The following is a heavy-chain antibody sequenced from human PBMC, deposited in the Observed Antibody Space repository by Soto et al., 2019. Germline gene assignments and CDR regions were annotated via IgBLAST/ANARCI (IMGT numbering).Heavy chain of an antibody. J-gene: IGHJ5*02. CDR1: GYTFTSYA. CDR3: ARVSHYGSGNYYDNWFDL. V-gene: IGHV1-3*01. D-gene: IGHD3-10*01. CDR2: INAGNGNT. Sequence: ASVKVSCKASGYTFTSYAMLWVRQAPGQRLEWMGWINAGNGNTKYSQKFQGRVTITRDTSASTAYMELSSLRSEDTAVYYCARVSHYGSGNYYDNWFDLWGQVTLVTVSS.